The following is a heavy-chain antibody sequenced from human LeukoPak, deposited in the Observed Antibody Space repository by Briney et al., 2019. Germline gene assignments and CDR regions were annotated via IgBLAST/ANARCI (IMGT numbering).Heavy chain of an antibody. Sequence: SVKVSRKASGGTFSSYAISWVRQAPGQGLEWMGGIIPIFGTANYAQKFQGRVTITADESTSTAYMELSSLRSEDTAVYYCARARIVVVPAAMEYYFDYWGQGTLVTVSS. CDR1: GGTFSSYA. V-gene: IGHV1-69*13. J-gene: IGHJ4*02. D-gene: IGHD2-2*01. CDR3: ARARIVVVPAAMEYYFDY. CDR2: IIPIFGTA.